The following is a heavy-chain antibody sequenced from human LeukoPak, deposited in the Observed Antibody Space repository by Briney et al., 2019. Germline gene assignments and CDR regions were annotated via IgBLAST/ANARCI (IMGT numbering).Heavy chain of an antibody. J-gene: IGHJ3*02. D-gene: IGHD3-22*01. CDR2: ISSRSSYI. Sequence: PGESLRLSCAASGFTFSSYSMNWVRHAPGKGLEWVSSISSRSSYIYNAESVKGRFTISRDNAKNSLYLQMNSLRAEDTAVYYCTRDRDDDSSGSIDDAFDIWGQGTMLTVSS. V-gene: IGHV3-21*01. CDR1: GFTFSSYS. CDR3: TRDRDDDSSGSIDDAFDI.